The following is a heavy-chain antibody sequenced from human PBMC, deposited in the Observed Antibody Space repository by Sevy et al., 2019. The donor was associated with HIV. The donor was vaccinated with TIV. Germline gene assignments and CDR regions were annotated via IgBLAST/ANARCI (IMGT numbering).Heavy chain of an antibody. CDR2: ITWDGGST. J-gene: IGHJ4*02. D-gene: IGHD2-15*01. Sequence: GGSLRLSCAASGFTFDDYTMNWVRQAPGKGLEWVSLITWDGGSTYYADSVKGRFTISRDNSKNSHYLQMNSLRTEDTAVYYCAKDISGEGYLGSGYFDYWGQGTLVTVSS. CDR3: AKDISGEGYLGSGYFDY. V-gene: IGHV3-43*01. CDR1: GFTFDDYT.